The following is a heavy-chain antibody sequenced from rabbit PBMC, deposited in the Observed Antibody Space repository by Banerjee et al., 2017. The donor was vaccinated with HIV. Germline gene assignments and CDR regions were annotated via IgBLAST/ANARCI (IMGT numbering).Heavy chain of an antibody. J-gene: IGHJ4*01. CDR1: GFSFSGSYC. CDR3: ARDFDL. V-gene: IGHV1S45*01. Sequence: QEQLEESGGDLVKPEGSLTLTCKASGFSFSGSYCICWVRQAPGEGLEWIGYIYTGGSGTTDYATWAKGRFTISKTSSTTVTLQMTSLTAADTATYFCARDFDLWGPGTLVTVS. CDR2: IYTGGSGTT.